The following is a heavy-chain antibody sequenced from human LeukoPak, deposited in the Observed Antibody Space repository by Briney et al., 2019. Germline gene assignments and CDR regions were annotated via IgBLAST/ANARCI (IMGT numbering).Heavy chain of an antibody. Sequence: SVKVSCKASGGTFSSYAISWVRQAPGQGLEWMGRTIPILGIANYAQKFQGRVTITADKSTSTAYMELSSLRSEDTAVYYCARLVDYGDYVGYYYYGMDVWGQGTTVTVSS. CDR1: GGTFSSYA. V-gene: IGHV1-69*04. D-gene: IGHD4-17*01. J-gene: IGHJ6*02. CDR3: ARLVDYGDYVGYYYYGMDV. CDR2: TIPILGIA.